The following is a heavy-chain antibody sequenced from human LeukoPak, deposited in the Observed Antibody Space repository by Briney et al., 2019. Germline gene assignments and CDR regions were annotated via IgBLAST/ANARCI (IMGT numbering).Heavy chain of an antibody. Sequence: RGGSLRLSCAASGFTFSSYAMSWVRQAPGKGLEWVSVISSSGGSTYYADSVKGRFTISRDNSKNTLYVQMNSLRAEDTAVYYCAKGSGSLSLPPDYWGQGTLVTVSS. CDR2: ISSSGGST. CDR3: AKGSGSLSLPPDY. V-gene: IGHV3-23*01. D-gene: IGHD1-26*01. CDR1: GFTFSSYA. J-gene: IGHJ4*02.